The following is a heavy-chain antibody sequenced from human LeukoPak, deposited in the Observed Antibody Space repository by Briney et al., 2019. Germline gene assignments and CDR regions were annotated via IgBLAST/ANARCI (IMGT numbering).Heavy chain of an antibody. CDR2: ISWNSGSI. CDR1: GFTFDDYA. D-gene: IGHD2/OR15-2a*01. Sequence: PGRSLRLSCAASGFTFDDYAMHWVRQAPGKGLEWVSGISWNSGSIGYADSVKGRFTISRDNAKNTLYLQMNSLRAEDTAVYYCAKDQDYYYFDYWGQGTLVTVSS. V-gene: IGHV3-9*01. CDR3: AKDQDYYYFDY. J-gene: IGHJ4*02.